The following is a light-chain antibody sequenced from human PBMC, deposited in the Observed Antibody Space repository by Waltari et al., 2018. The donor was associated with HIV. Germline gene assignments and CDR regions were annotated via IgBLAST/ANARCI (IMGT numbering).Light chain of an antibody. CDR2: DVT. J-gene: IGLJ1*01. CDR3: CSYAGSSYV. V-gene: IGLV2-11*01. Sequence: QSALSQPRSVSGSPGQSVTIPCSGTSRDVGAYNYVSWYQQHPGKAPKLMIYDVTKRPAVVPDRFSVSKSGNTASLTISGLQAEDEADYYCCSYAGSSYVFGTGTNVTVL. CDR1: SRDVGAYNY.